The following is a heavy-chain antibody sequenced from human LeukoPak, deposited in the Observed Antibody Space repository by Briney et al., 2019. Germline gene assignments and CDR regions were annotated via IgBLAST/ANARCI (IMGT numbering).Heavy chain of an antibody. J-gene: IGHJ4*02. D-gene: IGHD3-10*01. CDR3: ARDSWEYGSGSYYNKVLDY. CDR1: GFTFDDYA. Sequence: GGSLRLSCAASGFTFDDYAMHWVRQAPGKGLEWVSGISWNSGSIGYADSVKGRFTISRDNAKNSLYLQMNSLRAGDTAVYYCARDSWEYGSGSYYNKVLDYWGQGTLVTVSS. V-gene: IGHV3-9*01. CDR2: ISWNSGSI.